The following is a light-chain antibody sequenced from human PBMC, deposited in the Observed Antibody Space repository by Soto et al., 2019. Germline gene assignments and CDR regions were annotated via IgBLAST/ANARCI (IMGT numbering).Light chain of an antibody. CDR2: EVS. CDR3: SSYAGSDNLGV. CDR1: SSDVGGYHS. Sequence: QSALTQPPSASGSPGQSVTISCTGTSSDVGGYHSVSWYQQHPGKAPKLMIYEVSKRPSGVPDRFSGSKSGNTASLTVSGLQAEDEADYYCSSYAGSDNLGVFGTGTKVTV. V-gene: IGLV2-8*01. J-gene: IGLJ1*01.